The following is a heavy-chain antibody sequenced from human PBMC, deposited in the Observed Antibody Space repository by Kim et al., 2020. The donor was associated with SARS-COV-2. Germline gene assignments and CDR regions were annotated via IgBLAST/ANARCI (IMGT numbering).Heavy chain of an antibody. Sequence: GGSLRLSCAASGFTFSSYWMSWVRQAPGKGLEWVANIKQDGSEKYYVDSVKGRFTISRDNAKNSLYLQMNSLRAEDTAVYYCAREIRYSGPYYYGMDVWGQGTTVTVSS. D-gene: IGHD3-10*01. J-gene: IGHJ6*02. CDR2: IKQDGSEK. CDR3: AREIRYSGPYYYGMDV. CDR1: GFTFSSYW. V-gene: IGHV3-7*01.